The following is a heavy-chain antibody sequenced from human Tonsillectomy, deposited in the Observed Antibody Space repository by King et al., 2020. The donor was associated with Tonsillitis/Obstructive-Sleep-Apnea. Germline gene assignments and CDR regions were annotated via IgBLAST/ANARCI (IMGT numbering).Heavy chain of an antibody. V-gene: IGHV3-30*04. D-gene: IGHD5-24*01. J-gene: IGHJ3*02. Sequence: VQLVESGGGVVQPGRSLRLSCAASGFTFSSYAMHWVRQAPGKGLEWVAVISYDGSNKYYADSVKGRFTISRDNPTNTLYLQKTSLRAEDTAVYYCARNLGRLQPRTAFDIRGQGTLVAVPS. CDR1: GFTFSSYA. CDR3: ARNLGRLQPRTAFDI. CDR2: ISYDGSNK.